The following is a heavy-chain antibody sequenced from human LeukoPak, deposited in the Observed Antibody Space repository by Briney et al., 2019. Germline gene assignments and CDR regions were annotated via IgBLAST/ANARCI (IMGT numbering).Heavy chain of an antibody. D-gene: IGHD6-13*01. V-gene: IGHV4-59*01. CDR3: ARGDSSSWSAWFDP. J-gene: IGHJ5*02. Sequence: SETLSLTCTVSGGSISSYYWSWLRQPPGKGLEWIGYIYYSGSTNYNPSLKSRVTISVDTSKNQFSLKLSSVTAADTAVYYCARGDSSSWSAWFDPWGQGTLVTVSS. CDR1: GGSISSYY. CDR2: IYYSGST.